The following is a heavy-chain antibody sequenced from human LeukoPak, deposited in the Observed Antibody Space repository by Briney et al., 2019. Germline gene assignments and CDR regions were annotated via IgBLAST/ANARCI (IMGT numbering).Heavy chain of an antibody. Sequence: SCKTSGYTFTGYYLFWVRQAPGKGLEWVAIIYYGGSNNYYADSVKGRFTISRDNSKSTLYLQMNSLRPEDTAVYYCAKDGIAARPGVYYFDYWGQGTLVTVSS. CDR2: IYYGGSNN. CDR3: AKDGIAARPGVYYFDY. V-gene: IGHV3-30*18. CDR1: GYTFTGYY. J-gene: IGHJ4*02. D-gene: IGHD6-6*01.